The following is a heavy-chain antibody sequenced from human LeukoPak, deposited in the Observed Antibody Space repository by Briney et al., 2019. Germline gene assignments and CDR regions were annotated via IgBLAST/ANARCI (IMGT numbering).Heavy chain of an antibody. D-gene: IGHD3-10*01. Sequence: GGSLRLSCAASGFTFSSYAMSWVRQAPGKGLEWVSAISGSGGSTYYADSVKGRFTISRDNSKNTLYLQMNSLRAEDTAVYYCAKVLAQQSGRGRYFDYWGQGTLVTVSS. CDR1: GFTFSSYA. V-gene: IGHV3-23*01. CDR3: AKVLAQQSGRGRYFDY. J-gene: IGHJ4*02. CDR2: ISGSGGST.